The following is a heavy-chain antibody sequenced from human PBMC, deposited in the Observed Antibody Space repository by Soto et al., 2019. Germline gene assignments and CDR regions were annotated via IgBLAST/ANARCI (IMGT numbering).Heavy chain of an antibody. D-gene: IGHD6-13*01. CDR1: GDTFSSYT. CDR3: ARHDQQLAYVLAY. V-gene: IGHV1-69*02. CDR2: IIPILGIA. J-gene: IGHJ4*02. Sequence: QVQLVQSGAEVKKPGSSVNVSCKASGDTFSSYTISWVRQAPGQGLEWMGRIIPILGIANYAQNFQGRDTIPADKATSTAYMERSSLRSEDTAVYDCARHDQQLAYVLAYGGQGTLVTVSS.